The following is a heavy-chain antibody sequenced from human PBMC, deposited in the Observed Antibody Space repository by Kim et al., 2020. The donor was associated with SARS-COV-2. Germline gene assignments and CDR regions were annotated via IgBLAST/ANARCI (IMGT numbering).Heavy chain of an antibody. D-gene: IGHD4-17*01. CDR1: GFTFSSYA. CDR3: ARYIVHDYGTDY. V-gene: IGHV3-23*01. J-gene: IGHJ4*02. Sequence: GGSLRLSCAASGFTFSSYAMSWVRQASGKGLEWVSAITVIGATTYYANSVKGRFTISRDNPNSTLYLQMNSLRAEDTAVYYCARYIVHDYGTDYWGQGALVTVSA. CDR2: ITVIGATT.